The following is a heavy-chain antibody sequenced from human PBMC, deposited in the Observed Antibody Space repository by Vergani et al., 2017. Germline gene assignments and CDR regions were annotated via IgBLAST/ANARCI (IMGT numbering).Heavy chain of an antibody. Sequence: QVQLQESGPGLLKPSQTLSLTCSVAGDSISSGNYYWNWIRQPAGNGLEWMGRIYSSGSTSYNPSIKSRITMSLDTSKNQFSLSLSSVTAADTAVYYCARGTFLHAFDNWGQGTVVTVSS. CDR1: GDSISSGNYY. CDR3: ARGTFLHAFDN. CDR2: IYSSGST. D-gene: IGHD1-26*01. V-gene: IGHV4-61*02. J-gene: IGHJ3*02.